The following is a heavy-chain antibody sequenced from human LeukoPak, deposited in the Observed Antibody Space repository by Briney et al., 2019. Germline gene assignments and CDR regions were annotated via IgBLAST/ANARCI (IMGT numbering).Heavy chain of an antibody. Sequence: SVKVSCKASGGTFMRHSISWVRQAPGQGLEWMGGIIPILAAADYPQKFQGRVTMTRDTSTSTVYMELSSLRSEDTAVYYCARVLSSAMVSDFDYWGQGTLVTVSS. CDR3: ARVLSSAMVSDFDY. CDR1: GGTFMRHS. J-gene: IGHJ4*02. D-gene: IGHD5-18*01. CDR2: IIPILAAA. V-gene: IGHV1-69*16.